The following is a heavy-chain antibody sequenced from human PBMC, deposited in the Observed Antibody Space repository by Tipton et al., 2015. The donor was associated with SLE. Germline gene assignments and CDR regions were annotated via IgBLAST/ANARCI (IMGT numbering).Heavy chain of an antibody. J-gene: IGHJ4*02. D-gene: IGHD5-18*01. Sequence: SLRLSCAASGFTFSSYDMTWVRQAPGKGLEWVSVITASGVRTYYGDSVKGRFTISRDDSKKTVYLQMSSLRVDDTAVYYCVKGLSRGRGYTYGYFTHWGQGTLVTVSS. V-gene: IGHV3-23*01. CDR1: GFTFSSYD. CDR3: VKGLSRGRGYTYGYFTH. CDR2: ITASGVRT.